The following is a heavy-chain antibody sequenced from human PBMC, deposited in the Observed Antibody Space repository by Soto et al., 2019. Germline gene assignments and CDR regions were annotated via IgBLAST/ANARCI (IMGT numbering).Heavy chain of an antibody. D-gene: IGHD4-17*01. Sequence: GGSLRLSCEGSGYPFARDAMSWVRQVPGKGLQWVASVSGSGADKHYSDSVRGRFTISRDNSKNTLFLQLNSLRAEDTAVYYCAKAAPTVTTFWDLWGQGTLVTVSS. V-gene: IGHV3-23*01. J-gene: IGHJ5*02. CDR1: GYPFARDA. CDR3: AKAAPTVTTFWDL. CDR2: VSGSGADK.